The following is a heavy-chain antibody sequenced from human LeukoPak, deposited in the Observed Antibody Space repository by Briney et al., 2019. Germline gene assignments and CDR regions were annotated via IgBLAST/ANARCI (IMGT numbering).Heavy chain of an antibody. V-gene: IGHV3-7*03. J-gene: IGHJ4*02. D-gene: IGHD4-23*01. CDR3: ARGGGHLDC. Sequence: AGGSLRPSCAASGFSFSSYWMSWVRQAPGKGLEWVANIKQDGSDKYYLTSVRGRFTISRDNAKNSLFLQKNSLRVEDTAVYYCARGGGHLDCWGQGTLVTVSS. CDR1: GFSFSSYW. CDR2: IKQDGSDK.